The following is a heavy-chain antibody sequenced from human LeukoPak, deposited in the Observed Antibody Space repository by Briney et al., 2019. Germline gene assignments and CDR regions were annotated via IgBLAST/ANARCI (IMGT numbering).Heavy chain of an antibody. CDR2: ISGSGGST. V-gene: IGHV3-23*01. J-gene: IGHJ4*02. D-gene: IGHD2-2*01. Sequence: GGSLRLSCAASGFTFSSYGMSWVRQAPGKGLEWVSAISGSGGSTYYADSVKGRFTISRDNSKNTLYLQMNSLRAEDTAVYYCAKGAGRLVPAATYFDYWGQGTLVTVSS. CDR1: GFTFSSYG. CDR3: AKGAGRLVPAATYFDY.